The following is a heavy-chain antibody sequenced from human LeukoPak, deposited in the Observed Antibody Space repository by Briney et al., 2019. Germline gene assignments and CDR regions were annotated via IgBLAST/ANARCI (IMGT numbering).Heavy chain of an antibody. J-gene: IGHJ6*03. V-gene: IGHV1-2*02. D-gene: IGHD2-15*01. Sequence: ASVKVSCKASGGTFSSYAISWVRQAPGQGLEWMGWINPNSGGTNYAQKFQGRVTMTRDTSISTAYMELSRLRSDDTAVYYCATLWGCSGGSCYMDVWGKGTTVTVSS. CDR3: ATLWGCSGGSCYMDV. CDR1: GGTFSSYA. CDR2: INPNSGGT.